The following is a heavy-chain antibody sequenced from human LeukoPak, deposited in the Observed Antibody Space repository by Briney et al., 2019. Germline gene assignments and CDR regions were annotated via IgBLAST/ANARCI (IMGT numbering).Heavy chain of an antibody. CDR2: INPNSGGT. CDR1: GYTFTGYY. V-gene: IGHV1-2*02. J-gene: IGHJ4*02. Sequence: ASVKVSCKASGYTFTGYYMHWVRQAPGQGLEWMGWINPNSGGTNYAQKFQGRVTMTRDTSISTAYMELSRLRSDDTAVYYCARYRASIVARPDYWGQGTLVTVSS. D-gene: IGHD6-6*01. CDR3: ARYRASIVARPDY.